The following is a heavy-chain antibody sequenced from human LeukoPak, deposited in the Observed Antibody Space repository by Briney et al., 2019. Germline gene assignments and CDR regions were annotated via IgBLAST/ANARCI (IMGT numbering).Heavy chain of an antibody. D-gene: IGHD1-20*01. CDR1: GGSISSGGYY. CDR3: ARADITGTTPDMNWFDP. V-gene: IGHV4-31*03. Sequence: PSETLSLTCTVSGGSISSGGYYWSWIRQHPGKGLEWIGYIYYSGSTYYNPSLKSRVTISVDTSKNQFSLELSSVTAADTAVYYCARADITGTTPDMNWFDPWGQGTLVTVSS. CDR2: IYYSGST. J-gene: IGHJ5*02.